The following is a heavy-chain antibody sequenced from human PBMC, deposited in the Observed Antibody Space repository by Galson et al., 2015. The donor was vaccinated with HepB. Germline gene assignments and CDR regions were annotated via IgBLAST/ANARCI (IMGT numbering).Heavy chain of an antibody. J-gene: IGHJ3*02. CDR2: INAGNGNT. D-gene: IGHD3-22*01. Sequence: SVKVSCKASGYTFTEYAVHWVRQAPGQRIEWMGWINAGNGNTKYSQRFQGRVTITRDTPATTAYMDLSSLRSEDTAIYYCARAANHYYDSGGYDDFDIWGQETMVTVSS. CDR3: ARAANHYYDSGGYDDFDI. V-gene: IGHV1-3*01. CDR1: GYTFTEYA.